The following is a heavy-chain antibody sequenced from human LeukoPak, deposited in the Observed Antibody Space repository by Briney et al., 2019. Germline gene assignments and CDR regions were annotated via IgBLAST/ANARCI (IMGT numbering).Heavy chain of an antibody. V-gene: IGHV6-1*01. CDR1: GDTVSTNSDA. J-gene: IGHJ4*02. D-gene: IGHD5-24*01. Sequence: SQTLSLTCAISGDTVSTNSDAWNWIRQSPSRGLEWLGRTQYRSEWFNDYAESVKSRIIISPDTSKNQFSLQLKSVTPDDTAVYYCARESVERRFDFWGQGMLVTVSS. CDR3: ARESVERRFDF. CDR2: TQYRSEWFN.